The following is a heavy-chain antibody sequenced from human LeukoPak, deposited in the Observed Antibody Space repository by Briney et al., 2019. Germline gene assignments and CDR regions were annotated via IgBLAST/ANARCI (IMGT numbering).Heavy chain of an antibody. CDR1: GYTFTAYY. Sequence: GASVKVSCKASGYTFTAYYMHWVRQAPGQGLEWMGWINPNSGGTNYAQKFQGRVTMTRDTSISTAYMELSRLRSDDTAVYYCARVIRKNYGDYEPLGYWGQGTLVTVSS. D-gene: IGHD4-17*01. V-gene: IGHV1-2*02. CDR2: INPNSGGT. CDR3: ARVIRKNYGDYEPLGY. J-gene: IGHJ4*02.